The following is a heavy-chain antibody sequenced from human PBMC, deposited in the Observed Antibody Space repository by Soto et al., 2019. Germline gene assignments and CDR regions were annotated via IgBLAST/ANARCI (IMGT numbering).Heavy chain of an antibody. D-gene: IGHD3-16*02. J-gene: IGHJ5*02. CDR1: GYTFTTYD. V-gene: IGHV1-8*02. CDR2: MNRNSGDT. CDR3: AVTYFDYTWGHYRYS. Sequence: ASVKVSCKTSGYTFTTYDIHWVRQASGQGLEWMGSMNRNSGDTAYAQKLQDRVTMTRDTSISTAHMELSSLRSEDTATYHCAVTYFDYTWGHYRYSWGQGTPVTVSS.